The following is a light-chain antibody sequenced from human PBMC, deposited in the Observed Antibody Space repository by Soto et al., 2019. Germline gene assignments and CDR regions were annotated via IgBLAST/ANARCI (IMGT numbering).Light chain of an antibody. CDR2: GAS. J-gene: IGKJ4*01. CDR1: QAVTNNY. V-gene: IGKV3-20*01. Sequence: EVVLTQSPGTLSLFPGETATLSCRASQAVTNNYFAWYQQKPGQAPRLLIYGASARASDVPDRFSGSGSATDFTLTISSLEPEDFAVYFCQQYGGSPLTFGGGTKVEIK. CDR3: QQYGGSPLT.